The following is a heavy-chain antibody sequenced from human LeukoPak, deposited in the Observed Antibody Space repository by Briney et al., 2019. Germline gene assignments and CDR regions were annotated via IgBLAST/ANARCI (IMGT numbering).Heavy chain of an antibody. D-gene: IGHD2-2*01. CDR3: ARGWSSHHNWFDP. CDR1: GGSFSGYY. Sequence: PSETLSLTCAVYGGSFSGYYWSWIRQPPGKGLEWIGYIYYSGSTNYDPSLKSRVTISVDTSKNQFSLKLSSVTAADTAVYYCARGWSSHHNWFDPWGQGTLVTVSS. J-gene: IGHJ5*02. V-gene: IGHV4-59*01. CDR2: IYYSGST.